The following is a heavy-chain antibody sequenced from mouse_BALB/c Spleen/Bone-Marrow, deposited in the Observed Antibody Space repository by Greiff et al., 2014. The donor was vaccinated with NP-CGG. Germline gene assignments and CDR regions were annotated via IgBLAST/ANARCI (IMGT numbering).Heavy chain of an antibody. CDR3: AIAYFGNYNYYFDY. CDR2: IWAGGST. D-gene: IGHD2-10*01. CDR1: GFSLTSYG. Sequence: VKLMESGPGLVAPSQSLSITCTVSGFSLTSYGVHWVRQPPGKGLEWLGIIWAGGSTNYNSALMSRLSISKDNSKSQVFLKMNSLXXXDTAMYFCAIAYFGNYNYYFDYWGQGTTLTVSS. J-gene: IGHJ2*01. V-gene: IGHV2-9*02.